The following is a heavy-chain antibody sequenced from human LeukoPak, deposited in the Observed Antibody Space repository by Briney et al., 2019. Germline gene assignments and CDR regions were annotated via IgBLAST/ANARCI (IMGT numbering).Heavy chain of an antibody. V-gene: IGHV3-23*01. CDR2: ISGRGGST. CDR1: GFTFSSYA. CDR3: AKDWGHRDGYTDY. J-gene: IGHJ4*02. Sequence: GGSLRLSCAASGFTFSSYAMSWVRQAPGKGLEWVSAISGRGGSTYYADSVKGRFTISRDNSKNTLYLQMNSLRAEDTAVYYCAKDWGHRDGYTDYWGQGTLVTVSS. D-gene: IGHD5-24*01.